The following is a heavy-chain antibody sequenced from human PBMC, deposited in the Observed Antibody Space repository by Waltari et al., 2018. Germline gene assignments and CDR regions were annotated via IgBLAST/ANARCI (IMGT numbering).Heavy chain of an antibody. V-gene: IGHV4-59*01. D-gene: IGHD6-19*01. CDR3: ARMAGNIYYYYGMDV. CDR2: IYYSGST. J-gene: IGHJ6*02. CDR1: GGSISSYY. Sequence: QVQLQESGPGLVKPSETLSLTCTVSGGSISSYYWSWTRQPPGKGLEWIGYIYYSGSTNYNPSLKSRVTISVDTSKNQFSLKLSSVTAADTAVYYCARMAGNIYYYYGMDVWGQGTTVTVSS.